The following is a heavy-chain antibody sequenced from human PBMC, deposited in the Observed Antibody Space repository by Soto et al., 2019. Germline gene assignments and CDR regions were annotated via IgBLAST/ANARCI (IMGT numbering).Heavy chain of an antibody. CDR3: AHRVLRTVFGLVTTTAIYFDF. CDR2: IYWDDDK. V-gene: IGHV2-5*02. J-gene: IGHJ4*02. CDR1: GFSLTTSGAG. D-gene: IGHD3-3*01. Sequence: QITLNESGPTPVKPRQTLTLTCTFSGFSLTTSGAGVRWIRQSPGKAPEWLALIYWDDDKRYSPSLKSRLTTTKDTSKNQVVLTMADLDPADTATYYCAHRVLRTVFGLVTTTAIYFDFWGQGTPVAVSS.